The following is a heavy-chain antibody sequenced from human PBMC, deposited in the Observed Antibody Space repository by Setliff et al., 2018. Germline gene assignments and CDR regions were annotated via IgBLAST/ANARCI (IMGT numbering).Heavy chain of an antibody. Sequence: GGSLRLSCAGSGFSFSIFWMSWVRQAPGKGLEWVATIKQDGSEKFYVDSVKGRFTISRDNAKSSLYLQMDSLRVEDTAMYFCARDRGGGLYDYWGRGTLVTVSS. D-gene: IGHD3-16*01. CDR1: GFSFSIFW. V-gene: IGHV3-7*01. J-gene: IGHJ4*02. CDR3: ARDRGGGLYDY. CDR2: IKQDGSEK.